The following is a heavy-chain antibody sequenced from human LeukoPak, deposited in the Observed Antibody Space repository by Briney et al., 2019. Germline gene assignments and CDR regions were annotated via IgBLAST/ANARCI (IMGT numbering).Heavy chain of an antibody. CDR2: ISYRGST. Sequence: SETLSLTCTVSGGSIASYYWSWIRQFPGKGLEWIGYISYRGSTSYNPSLNSRVSISLDTSKNQLSLRLNSVTAADTAVYYCARVGGSGSYFDYWGQGTLVTVSS. J-gene: IGHJ4*02. CDR3: ARVGGSGSYFDY. CDR1: GGSIASYY. D-gene: IGHD1-26*01. V-gene: IGHV4-59*12.